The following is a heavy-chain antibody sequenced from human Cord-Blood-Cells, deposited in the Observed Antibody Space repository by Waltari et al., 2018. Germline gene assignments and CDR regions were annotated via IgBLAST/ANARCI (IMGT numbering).Heavy chain of an antibody. CDR1: GFTFSSYA. CDR3: AKDTTIYSSSSGADY. D-gene: IGHD6-6*01. Sequence: EVQLLESGGGLVQPGGSLRLSCAASGFTFSSYAMSWVRKAPGKGLEWVSAISGSGGSTYYADSVKGRFTISRDNSKNTLYLQMNSLRAEDTAVYYCAKDTTIYSSSSGADYWGQGTLVTVSS. J-gene: IGHJ4*02. V-gene: IGHV3-23*01. CDR2: ISGSGGST.